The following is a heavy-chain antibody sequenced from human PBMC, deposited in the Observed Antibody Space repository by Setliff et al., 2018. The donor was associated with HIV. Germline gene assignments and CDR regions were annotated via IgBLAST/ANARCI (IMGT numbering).Heavy chain of an antibody. Sequence: LSLTCTVSGGSMNIHYWSWIRQPPGKGLEWVSYISSSSSTIYYADSVKGRFTISRDNAKNSLYLQMNSLRAEDTAVYYCARERKEPRWLQLRWRCDAFDIWGQGTMVTVSS. CDR1: GGSMNIHY. V-gene: IGHV3-11*04. D-gene: IGHD5-12*01. CDR3: ARERKEPRWLQLRWRCDAFDI. J-gene: IGHJ3*02. CDR2: ISSSSSTI.